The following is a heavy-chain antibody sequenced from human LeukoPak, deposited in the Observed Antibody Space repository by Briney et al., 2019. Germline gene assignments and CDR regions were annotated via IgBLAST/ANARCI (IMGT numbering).Heavy chain of an antibody. CDR1: GGSFSGYY. Sequence: PSETLSLTCAVYGGSFSGYYWSWIRQPPGKGLEWIGEINHSGSTNYNPSLKSRVTISVDTSKNQFSLKLSSVTAADTAVYYCARAPPAADDAFDIWGQGTMVTVSS. CDR2: INHSGST. J-gene: IGHJ3*02. CDR3: ARAPPAADDAFDI. D-gene: IGHD2-2*01. V-gene: IGHV4-34*01.